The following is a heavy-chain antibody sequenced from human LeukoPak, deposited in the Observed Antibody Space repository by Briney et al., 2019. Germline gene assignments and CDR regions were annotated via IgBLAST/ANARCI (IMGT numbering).Heavy chain of an antibody. CDR2: IGGGGGTT. CDR1: GFTFSNYA. Sequence: GGSLRLSCAASGFTFSNYAMNWVRQAPGKGLEWVSSIGGGGGTTYYADSVKGRFTISRDNSEKTLYLQMNSLRAEDTAVYYCAKTVAEVGYFDYWAREPWSPSPQ. CDR3: AKTVAEVGYFDY. V-gene: IGHV3-23*01. J-gene: IGHJ4*02. D-gene: IGHD6-13*01.